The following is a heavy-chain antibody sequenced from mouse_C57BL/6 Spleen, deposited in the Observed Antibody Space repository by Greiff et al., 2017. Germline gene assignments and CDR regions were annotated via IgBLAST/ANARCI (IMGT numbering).Heavy chain of an antibody. Sequence: VQLKESGPGLVQPSQSLSITCTVSGFSFTSYGVHWVRQSPGKGLAWLGVIWSGGSTDYNAAFISRLSISKDNSKSHVSFKLNSLQADDTAIYYCARSDYYAMDYWGQGTSVTVSS. CDR3: ARSDYYAMDY. V-gene: IGHV2-2*01. CDR2: IWSGGST. CDR1: GFSFTSYG. J-gene: IGHJ4*01.